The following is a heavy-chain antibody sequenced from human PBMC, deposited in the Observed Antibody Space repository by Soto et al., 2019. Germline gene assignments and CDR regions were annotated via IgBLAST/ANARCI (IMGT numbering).Heavy chain of an antibody. Sequence: QVQLQESGPGLVKPSQTLSLTCTVSGGSISSGGYYWSWIRQHPGKGLEWIGYSYYSGRTYSNPSLKSRVTISVDTSKNQFSLKLSSVTAADTAVYYCARADQITSQGLLDYWGQGTLVTVSS. CDR2: SYYSGRT. V-gene: IGHV4-31*03. J-gene: IGHJ4*02. CDR3: ARADQITSQGLLDY. CDR1: GGSISSGGYY. D-gene: IGHD2-2*01.